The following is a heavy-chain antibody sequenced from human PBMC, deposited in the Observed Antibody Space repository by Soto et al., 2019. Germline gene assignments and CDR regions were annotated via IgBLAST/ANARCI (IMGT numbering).Heavy chain of an antibody. CDR2: INTDGRTT. J-gene: IGHJ4*02. CDR1: GFTFSNNW. CDR3: ARDGEGF. Sequence: EVQLVESGGGLVQPGGSLRLSCAASGFTFSNNWMHWVRRVPGRGLVWVSRINTDGRTTSYVDSVKGRFTVSRDNARNTLYLQMNSLRDEDTAVYYCARDGEGFWGQGTLVTVSS. D-gene: IGHD2-21*01. V-gene: IGHV3-74*01.